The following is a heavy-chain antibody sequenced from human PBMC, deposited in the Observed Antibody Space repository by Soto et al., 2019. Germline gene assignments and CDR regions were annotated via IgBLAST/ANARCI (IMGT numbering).Heavy chain of an antibody. V-gene: IGHV1-3*01. CDR1: GYTFTSYA. J-gene: IGHJ6*02. CDR2: INAGNGNT. Sequence: QVQLVQSGAEVKKPGASVKVSRKASGYTFTSYAMHWVRQAPGQRLEWMGWINAGNGNTKYSQKFQGRVTITRDTSASTAYMELSSLRSEDTAVYYCARDQVSEQQLYYYGMDVWGQGTTVTVSS. CDR3: ARDQVSEQQLYYYGMDV. D-gene: IGHD6-13*01.